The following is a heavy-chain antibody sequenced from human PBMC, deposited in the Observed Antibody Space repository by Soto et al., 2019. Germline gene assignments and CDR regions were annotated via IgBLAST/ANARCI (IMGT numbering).Heavy chain of an antibody. D-gene: IGHD3-10*02. Sequence: QVQLVQSGAEIKKTGSSVKVSCKASGGTFSNYAINWIRQAPGQGLEWMGGIIPMFGTTYYAQRFQGRVTITADESTSTAYVELSSLTSEDTAIFYCARDLAPVVRGVLSSGMDVWGQGTTVTVSS. CDR1: GGTFSNYA. J-gene: IGHJ6*02. CDR3: ARDLAPVVRGVLSSGMDV. CDR2: IIPMFGTT. V-gene: IGHV1-69*01.